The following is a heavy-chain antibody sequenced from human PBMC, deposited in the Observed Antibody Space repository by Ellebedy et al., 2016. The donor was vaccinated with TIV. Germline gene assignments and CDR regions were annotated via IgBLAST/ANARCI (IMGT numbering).Heavy chain of an antibody. CDR3: TRDLAVPGP. Sequence: GGSLRLSXVASGFTFSDYYMDWVRQAPGKGLEWVGRTRDKAHSYTTEYAASAKGRFTISRDDSKNSVYLQMNSLKTEDTAVYYCTRDLAVPGPWGQGTLVTVSS. J-gene: IGHJ4*02. D-gene: IGHD6-19*01. CDR1: GFTFSDYY. CDR2: TRDKAHSYTT. V-gene: IGHV3-72*01.